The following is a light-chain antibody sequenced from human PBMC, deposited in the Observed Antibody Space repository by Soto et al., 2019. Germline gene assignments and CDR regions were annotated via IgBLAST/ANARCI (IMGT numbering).Light chain of an antibody. CDR2: DVS. Sequence: QSALTQPASVSGSPGQSVTISCTGTSSDVGGYNYVSWYQQHPGKAPKLMIYDVSNRPSGFSTRFSGSKSGNTASLTISWLQAEDEADYYCSSYSSRSTVVFGGGTKLTVL. V-gene: IGLV2-14*01. CDR3: SSYSSRSTVV. J-gene: IGLJ2*01. CDR1: SSDVGGYNY.